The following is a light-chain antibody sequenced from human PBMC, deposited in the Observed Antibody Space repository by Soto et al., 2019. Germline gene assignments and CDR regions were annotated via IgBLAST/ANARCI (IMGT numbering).Light chain of an antibody. J-gene: IGLJ2*01. CDR3: SSYTSSSTVI. Sequence: QSVLTQPASVSGSPGQSITISCTGTSSDVGGYNYVSWYQQHPRKAPKLMIYEVSYRPSGVSDRFSGSKSGNTASLTISGLQAEDEADYYCSSYTSSSTVIFGGGTKVTVL. V-gene: IGLV2-14*01. CDR1: SSDVGGYNY. CDR2: EVS.